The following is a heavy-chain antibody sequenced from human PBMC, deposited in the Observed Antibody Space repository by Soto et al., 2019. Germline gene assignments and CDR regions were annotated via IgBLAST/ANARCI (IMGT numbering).Heavy chain of an antibody. J-gene: IGHJ4*02. CDR1: GGSISSGGYS. CDR3: ARDGGLGEVAVDY. Sequence: QMQLQESGSGLVKPSQTLSLTCAVSGGSISSGGYSWSWIRQPPGKGLEGIGYIYHSGSTYYNPSPKSRVTISVDRSKNQFSLKLSSVTAADTAVYYWARDGGLGEVAVDYWGQGTLVTVSS. V-gene: IGHV4-30-2*01. CDR2: IYHSGST. D-gene: IGHD6-19*01.